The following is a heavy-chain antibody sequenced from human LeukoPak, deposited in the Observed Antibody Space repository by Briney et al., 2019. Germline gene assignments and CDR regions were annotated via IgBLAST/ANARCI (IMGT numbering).Heavy chain of an antibody. D-gene: IGHD5-12*01. J-gene: IGHJ3*02. V-gene: IGHV1-46*01. CDR1: GYTFTSYH. CDR3: ARERYAPGAFDI. CDR2: INPSGGST. Sequence: GASVKVSCKASGYTFTSYHMHWVGQAPGQGVEWMGIINPSGGSTSYAQKFQGRVTMTRDTSTSTVYMELSSLRSEDTAVYYCARERYAPGAFDIWGQGTMVTVSS.